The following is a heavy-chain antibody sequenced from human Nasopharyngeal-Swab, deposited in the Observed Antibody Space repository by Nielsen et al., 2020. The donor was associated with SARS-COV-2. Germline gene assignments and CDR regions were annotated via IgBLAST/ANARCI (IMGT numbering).Heavy chain of an antibody. CDR3: ARRDRYCSGGSCYGENAFDI. CDR2: IKQDGSEK. J-gene: IGHJ3*02. D-gene: IGHD2-15*01. Sequence: GGSLRLSCSASGFTFSSYAMHWVRQAPGKGLEWVANIKQDGSEKYYVDSVKGRFTISRDNAKNSLYLQMNSLRAEDTAVYYCARRDRYCSGGSCYGENAFDIWGQGTMVTVSS. CDR1: GFTFSSYA. V-gene: IGHV3-7*03.